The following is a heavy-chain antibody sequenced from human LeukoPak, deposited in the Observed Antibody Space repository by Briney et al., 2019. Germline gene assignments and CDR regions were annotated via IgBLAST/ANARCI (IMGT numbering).Heavy chain of an antibody. CDR3: ARDGTPHDILTGPTGSDAFDI. D-gene: IGHD3-9*01. V-gene: IGHV4-30-4*01. J-gene: IGHJ3*02. Sequence: SQTLSLTRTVSGGSISSGDYYLSWIRQPPGKGLEWTGYIYYSGSTYYNPSLKSRVTISVDTSKNQFSLKLSSVTAADTAVYYCARDGTPHDILTGPTGSDAFDIWGQGTMVTVSS. CDR1: GGSISSGDYY. CDR2: IYYSGST.